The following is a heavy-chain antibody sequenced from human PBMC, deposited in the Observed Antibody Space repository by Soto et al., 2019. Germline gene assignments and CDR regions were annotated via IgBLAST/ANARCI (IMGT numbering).Heavy chain of an antibody. CDR3: AKDWALLRVFAL. CDR2: LSASGGRT. V-gene: IGHV3-23*01. J-gene: IGHJ3*01. CDR1: GFTFSNFA. D-gene: IGHD3-22*01. Sequence: EVQLLESGGGLVQPGGSLRLSCAASGFTFSNFAMSWVRQAPGKGLEWVSGLSASGGRTYYADSVKGRFTVSRDISKKTMYLQLNRRRAEDTAVYTCAKDWALLRVFALWGQGTMVTFSS.